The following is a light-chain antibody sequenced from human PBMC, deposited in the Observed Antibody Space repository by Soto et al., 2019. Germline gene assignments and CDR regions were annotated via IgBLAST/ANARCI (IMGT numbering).Light chain of an antibody. CDR1: QSISSY. J-gene: IGKJ4*02. CDR2: AAS. Sequence: DIQMTQSPSSLSASVGDRVTITCRASQSISSYLNWYPQKPGKAPKLLIYAASSLQSGVPSRFSGSGSGTDFTLTISSLQPEDFATYYCQQSYSTHPTFGGGTKLEIK. CDR3: QQSYSTHPT. V-gene: IGKV1-39*01.